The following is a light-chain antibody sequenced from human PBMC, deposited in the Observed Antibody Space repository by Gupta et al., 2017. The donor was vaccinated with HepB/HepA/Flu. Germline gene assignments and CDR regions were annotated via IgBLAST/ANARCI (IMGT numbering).Light chain of an antibody. CDR1: SSDVGSYNY. J-gene: IGLJ2*01. CDR3: CSYAGSYNYVI. V-gene: IGLV2-11*01. Sequence: QSALPQPRSVSGSPGQSVTISCTGTSSDVGSYNYVSWYQQHPGNAPKLMISDVSKRPSGVPERFSGSKSGNTASLTISGLQAEDEADYYCCSYAGSYNYVIFGGGTQLTVL. CDR2: DVS.